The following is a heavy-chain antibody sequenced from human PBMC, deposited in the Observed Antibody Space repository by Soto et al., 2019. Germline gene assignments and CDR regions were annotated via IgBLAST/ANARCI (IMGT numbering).Heavy chain of an antibody. CDR3: ARDRVVVVAVSYYYYYGMDV. V-gene: IGHV3-30-3*01. CDR2: ISYDGSNK. CDR1: GFTFSSYA. Sequence: PGGPLRLSCTASGFTFSSYAMHWVRQAPGKGLEWLAVISYDGSNKYYADSVKGRFTISRDNSKNTLYLQMNSLRAEDTAVYYCARDRVVVVAVSYYYYYGMDVWGQGTTVTVSS. D-gene: IGHD2-15*01. J-gene: IGHJ6*02.